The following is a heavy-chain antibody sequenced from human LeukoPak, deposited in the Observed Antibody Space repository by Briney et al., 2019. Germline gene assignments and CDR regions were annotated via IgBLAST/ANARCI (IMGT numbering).Heavy chain of an antibody. V-gene: IGHV5-51*01. CDR2: IYPGDSDT. D-gene: IGHD1-20*01. J-gene: IGHJ3*02. CDR3: ARQGVDRAYNWNDADAFDI. Sequence: GESLKISCKGSGYSFTSYWIGWVRQMPGKGLEWMGIIYPGDSDTRYSPSFQGQVTISADKSISTAYLQWSSLKASDTAMYYCARQGVDRAYNWNDADAFDIWGQGTMVTVSS. CDR1: GYSFTSYW.